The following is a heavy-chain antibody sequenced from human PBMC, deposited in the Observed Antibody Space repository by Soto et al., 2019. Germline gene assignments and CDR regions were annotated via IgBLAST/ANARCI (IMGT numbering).Heavy chain of an antibody. V-gene: IGHV3-23*01. J-gene: IGHJ6*02. CDR1: GFTFSTFA. CDR3: AKITRTYYYYYYGMDV. CDR2: ISGSGGST. D-gene: IGHD1-7*01. Sequence: PGGSLRLSCVASGFTFSTFAMSWVRQAPGKGLEWVSAISGSGGSTYYADSVKGRFTISRDNSKNTLYLQMNSLRAEDTAVYYCAKITRTYYYYYYGMDVWGQGTTVTVSS.